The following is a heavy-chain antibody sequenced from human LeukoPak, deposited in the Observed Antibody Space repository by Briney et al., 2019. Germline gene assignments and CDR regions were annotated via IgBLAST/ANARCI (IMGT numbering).Heavy chain of an antibody. V-gene: IGHV4-59*01. J-gene: IGHJ4*02. CDR2: IYYSGST. CDR1: GGSISSYY. Sequence: SETLSLTCTVSGGSISSYYLSWIRQPPGKGLEWIGYIYYSGSTNYNPSLKSRVTISVDTSKNQFSLKLSSVTAADTAVYYCARKHYDILDNWGQGTLVTVSS. D-gene: IGHD3-9*01. CDR3: ARKHYDILDN.